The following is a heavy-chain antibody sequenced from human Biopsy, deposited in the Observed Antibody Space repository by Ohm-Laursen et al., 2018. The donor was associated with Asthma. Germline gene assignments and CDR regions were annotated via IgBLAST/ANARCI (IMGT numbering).Heavy chain of an antibody. Sequence: SQTLSLTCTVSGGSISSGAYYWSWVRQPPGKGLEWIGYIYYIGSTYYNPSLKSRVAISLDTSKNQFSLRLTSVTAADTAVYYCARDRAMISETWGQGTLVTVSS. V-gene: IGHV4-30-4*01. CDR3: ARDRAMISET. D-gene: IGHD3-22*01. CDR2: IYYIGST. CDR1: GGSISSGAYY. J-gene: IGHJ5*02.